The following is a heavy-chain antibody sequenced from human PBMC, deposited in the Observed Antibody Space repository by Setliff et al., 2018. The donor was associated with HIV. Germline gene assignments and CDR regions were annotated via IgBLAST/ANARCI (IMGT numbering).Heavy chain of an antibody. CDR2: IYYSGST. Sequence: SETLSLTCTVSGDSISSHYWNWIRQPPGKALEWIGYIYYSGSTNYNPSFKSRVTISVDRSKRQFSLNLSSVTAADTAIYYCTRGPEGVAGGDYWGQGILITVSS. CDR1: GDSISSHY. V-gene: IGHV4-59*11. D-gene: IGHD3-3*01. J-gene: IGHJ4*02. CDR3: TRGPEGVAGGDY.